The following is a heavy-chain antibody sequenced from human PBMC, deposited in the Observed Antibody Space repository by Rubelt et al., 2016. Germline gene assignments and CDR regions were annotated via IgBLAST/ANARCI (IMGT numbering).Heavy chain of an antibody. CDR1: GYSFTTYY. CDR2: IDPSGGAT. J-gene: IGHJ5*02. CDR3: ATRGGYGGSRYFDP. V-gene: IGHV1-46*01. Sequence: GASVKISCKASGYSFTTYYMHWVRQAPGQGLEWMVMIDPSGGATNYAQKFQGRVTMTRDTSTNTAYMELSSLRSEDTAMYYCATRGGYGGSRYFDPWGQGTLVTVSS. D-gene: IGHD4-23*01.